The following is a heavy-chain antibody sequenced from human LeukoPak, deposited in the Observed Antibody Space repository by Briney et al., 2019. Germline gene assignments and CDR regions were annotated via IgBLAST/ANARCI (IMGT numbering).Heavy chain of an antibody. V-gene: IGHV3-30*02. J-gene: IGHJ4*02. CDR1: GFTFSSYG. CDR2: IRYDGSNK. CDR3: AKEIPSGSGSYTADDY. D-gene: IGHD3-10*01. Sequence: GGSLRLSCAASGFTFSSYGMHWVRQAPGKGLEWVAFIRYDGSNKYYADSVKGRFTISRDNSKNTLHLQMNSLRAEDTAVYYCAKEIPSGSGSYTADDYWGQGTLVTVSS.